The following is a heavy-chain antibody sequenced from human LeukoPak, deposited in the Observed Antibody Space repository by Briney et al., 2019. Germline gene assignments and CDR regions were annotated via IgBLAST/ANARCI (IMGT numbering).Heavy chain of an antibody. V-gene: IGHV4-31*03. CDR3: VRLDYGDDEFDY. J-gene: IGHJ4*02. Sequence: SETLSLTCTVSGGSISSGGYYWSWIRQHPGKGLEWIGHIYYSGSTYYNPSLKSRVTISVDTSKNQFSLKLSSVTAADTAVYYCVRLDYGDDEFDYWGQGTLVTVSS. CDR2: IYYSGST. CDR1: GGSISSGGYY. D-gene: IGHD4-17*01.